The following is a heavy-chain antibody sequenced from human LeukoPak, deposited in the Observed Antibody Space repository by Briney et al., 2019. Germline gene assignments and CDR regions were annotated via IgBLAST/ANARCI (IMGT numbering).Heavy chain of an antibody. J-gene: IGHJ6*03. CDR1: GGTFSSYA. CDR3: ASGYCSSTSCYFHYYYYMDV. Sequence: SVKVSCXASGGTFSSYAISWVRQAPGQGLEWMGGIIPIFGTANYAQKFQGRVTITADESTSTAYMELSSLRSEDTAVYYCASGYCSSTSCYFHYYYYMDVWGKGTTVTVSS. V-gene: IGHV1-69*01. CDR2: IIPIFGTA. D-gene: IGHD2-2*03.